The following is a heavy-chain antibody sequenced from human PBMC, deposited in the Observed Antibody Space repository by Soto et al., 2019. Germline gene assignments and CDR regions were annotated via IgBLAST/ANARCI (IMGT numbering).Heavy chain of an antibody. CDR3: ARDENWAAGGRGGFDP. V-gene: IGHV4-59*01. Sequence: PSETLSLTCTVSGGSISSYYWSWIRQPPGKGLEWIGYIYNSGSTNYNPSLKSRVTISVDTSKNQLSLKLSSVTAADTAVYYCARDENWAAGGRGGFDPWGQRTPVTVS. D-gene: IGHD6-13*01. J-gene: IGHJ5*02. CDR2: IYNSGST. CDR1: GGSISSYY.